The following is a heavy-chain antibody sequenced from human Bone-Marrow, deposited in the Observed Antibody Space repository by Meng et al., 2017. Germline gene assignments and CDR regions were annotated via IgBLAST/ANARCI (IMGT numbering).Heavy chain of an antibody. Sequence: GESLKISCAASGFTFSSYNMHWVRQTPGEGLVWVSRINTDASITTYADSAEGRFTITRDDAKDTVYLQMNSLRAEDTAVYYCSREATTLPDYWGQGTLVTVSS. J-gene: IGHJ4*02. CDR2: INTDASIT. CDR3: SREATTLPDY. D-gene: IGHD5-12*01. V-gene: IGHV3-74*03. CDR1: GFTFSSYN.